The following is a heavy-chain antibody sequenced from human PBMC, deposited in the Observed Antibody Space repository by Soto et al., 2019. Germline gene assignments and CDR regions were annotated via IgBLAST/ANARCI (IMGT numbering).Heavy chain of an antibody. CDR3: ASGRYYYDSSGFMDFDY. CDR2: IWYDGSNK. CDR1: GFTFSSYG. J-gene: IGHJ4*02. Sequence: GGSLRLSCAASGFTFSSYGMHWVRQAPGKGLEWVAVIWYDGSNKYYADSVKGRFTISRDNSKNTLYLQMNSLRAEDTAVYYCASGRYYYDSSGFMDFDYWGQGTLVTVSS. V-gene: IGHV3-33*01. D-gene: IGHD3-22*01.